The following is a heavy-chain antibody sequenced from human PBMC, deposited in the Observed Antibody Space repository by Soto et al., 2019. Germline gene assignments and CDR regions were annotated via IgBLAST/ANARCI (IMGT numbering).Heavy chain of an antibody. V-gene: IGHV3-30*18. J-gene: IGHJ4*02. CDR3: AKDGDVRRYSNGWYEGNFDY. D-gene: IGHD6-19*01. CDR1: GFTFSSYG. CDR2: ISYDGSNK. Sequence: GGSLRLSCAASGFTFSSYGMHWVRQAPGKGLEWVAVISYDGSNKYYADSVKGRFTISRDNSKNTLYLQMNSLRAEDTAVYYCAKDGDVRRYSNGWYEGNFDYWSQRA.